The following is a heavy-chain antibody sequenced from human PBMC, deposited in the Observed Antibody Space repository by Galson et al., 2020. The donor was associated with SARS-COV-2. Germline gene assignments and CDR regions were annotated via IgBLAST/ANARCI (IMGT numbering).Heavy chain of an antibody. D-gene: IGHD5-18*01. CDR1: GYSISSAYY. CDR3: ARVDTAMVSGAFDI. J-gene: IGHJ3*02. V-gene: IGHV4-38-2*01. Sequence: SETLSITFAVSGYSISSAYYWGWIRQPPGKGLEWIGSIHHSGSTYYNPSLKSRVTISVDTSKNQFSLKMSAVTAADTAMYYCARVDTAMVSGAFDIWGQGTMVTVSS. CDR2: IHHSGST.